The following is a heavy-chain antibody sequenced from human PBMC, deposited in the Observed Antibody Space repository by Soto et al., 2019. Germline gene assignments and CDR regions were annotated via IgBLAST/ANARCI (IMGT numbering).Heavy chain of an antibody. D-gene: IGHD2-21*02. V-gene: IGHV3-15*01. CDR1: GFTFSNAW. CDR3: TNGVTSRGMDV. J-gene: IGHJ6*02. Sequence: EVQLVESGGGLVKPGGSLRLSCAASGFTFSNAWMSWVRQAPGKGLEWVGRIKTKTDGGTTDYAAPVKGRVTISRDDSKNTLYLQMNSLTTEATAVYYCTNGVTSRGMDVWGQGTAVTVCS. CDR2: IKTKTDGGTT.